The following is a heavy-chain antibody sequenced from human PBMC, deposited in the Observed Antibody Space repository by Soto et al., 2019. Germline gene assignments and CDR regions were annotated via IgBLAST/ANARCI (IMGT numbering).Heavy chain of an antibody. D-gene: IGHD3-3*01. CDR1: GYTFTSYA. CDR2: INAGNGNT. J-gene: IGHJ5*02. CDR3: ARDGTYYDFWSGLQDGFDP. Sequence: ASVKVSCKASGYTFTSYAMHWVRQAPGQRLEWMGWINAGNGNTKYSQKFQGRVTITRDTSASTAYMELSSLRSEDTAVYYCARDGTYYDFWSGLQDGFDPWGQGTLVTVSS. V-gene: IGHV1-3*01.